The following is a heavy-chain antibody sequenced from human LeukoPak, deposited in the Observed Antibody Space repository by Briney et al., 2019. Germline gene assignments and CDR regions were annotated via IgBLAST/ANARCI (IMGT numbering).Heavy chain of an antibody. Sequence: GGSLRLSCAASGFTFSSYWMHWVRQAPGKGLVCVSRINSDGSSTNYADSVKGRFTISRDNAKNTLYLQMNSLRAEDTAVYYCARVYSSSWYYYYYCMDVWGKGTTVTVSS. CDR2: INSDGSST. J-gene: IGHJ6*03. CDR1: GFTFSSYW. CDR3: ARVYSSSWYYYYYCMDV. V-gene: IGHV3-74*01. D-gene: IGHD6-13*01.